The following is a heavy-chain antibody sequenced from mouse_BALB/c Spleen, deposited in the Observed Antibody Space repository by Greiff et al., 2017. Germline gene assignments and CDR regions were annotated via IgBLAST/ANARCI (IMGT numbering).Heavy chain of an antibody. CDR3: ARRDYLYAMDY. Sequence: QVQLQQSGPQLVRPGASVKISCKASGYSFTSYWMHWVKQRPGQGLEWIGMIDPSDSETRLNQKFKDKATLTADKSSSTAYMQLSSLTSDDSAVYFCARRDYLYAMDYWGQGTSVTVSS. J-gene: IGHJ4*01. CDR1: GYSFTSYW. D-gene: IGHD2-4*01. CDR2: IDPSDSET. V-gene: IGHV1S127*01.